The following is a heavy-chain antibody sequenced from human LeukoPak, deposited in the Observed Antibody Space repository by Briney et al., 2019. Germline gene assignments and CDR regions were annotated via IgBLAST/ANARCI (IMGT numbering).Heavy chain of an antibody. V-gene: IGHV1-69*08. CDR1: GGTFSSYN. J-gene: IGHJ4*02. CDR2: IIPMQGTP. Sequence: ASVKVSCKASGGTFSSYNFIWVRQAPGQGLEWMGGIIPMQGTPNYAQKFQDRVTISADKSTTTVYMALSSLRYEDTAMYYCARESVAGGFEYWGQGTLVTVSS. CDR3: ARESVAGGFEY. D-gene: IGHD6-19*01.